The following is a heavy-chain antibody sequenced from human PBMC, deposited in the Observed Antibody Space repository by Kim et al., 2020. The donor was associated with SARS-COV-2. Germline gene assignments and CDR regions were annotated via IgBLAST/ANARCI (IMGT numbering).Heavy chain of an antibody. Sequence: SQTLSLTCAISGDSVSSNSAAWNWIRQSPSRGLEWLGRTYYRSKWYNDYAVSVKSRITINPDTSKNQFSLQLNSVTPEDTAVYYCASGNYSSSWYSPLYFDYWGQGTLVTVSS. CDR1: GDSVSSNSAA. D-gene: IGHD6-13*01. CDR3: ASGNYSSSWYSPLYFDY. CDR2: TYYRSKWYN. J-gene: IGHJ4*02. V-gene: IGHV6-1*01.